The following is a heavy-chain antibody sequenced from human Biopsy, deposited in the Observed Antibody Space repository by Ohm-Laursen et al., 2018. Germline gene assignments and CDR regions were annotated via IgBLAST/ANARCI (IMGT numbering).Heavy chain of an antibody. Sequence: GTLSLTCTVSGGSLNFYYWSWIRQPPGKGLEWIGYMYYSGSTKYSPSLKNRVTVSFDTSRNQFSLKLTSMTPADPAVYYCVRGRSPATYWGQGALVIVSS. CDR3: VRGRSPATY. J-gene: IGHJ4*02. CDR2: MYYSGST. CDR1: GGSLNFYY. D-gene: IGHD3-16*01. V-gene: IGHV4-59*01.